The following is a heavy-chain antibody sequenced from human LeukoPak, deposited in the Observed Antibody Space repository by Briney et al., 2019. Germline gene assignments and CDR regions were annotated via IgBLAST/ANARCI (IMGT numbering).Heavy chain of an antibody. CDR1: GYSFTNYW. Sequence: RESLKISCKGSGYSFTNYWIGWVRQMPGKGLEWMGIIYPGDSDTRYSPSFQGQVTISADKSISTSYLQWSSLKASDTAMYYCARHIGYNYANPFDNWGQGTLVTVSS. V-gene: IGHV5-51*01. CDR3: ARHIGYNYANPFDN. J-gene: IGHJ4*02. CDR2: IYPGDSDT. D-gene: IGHD5-18*01.